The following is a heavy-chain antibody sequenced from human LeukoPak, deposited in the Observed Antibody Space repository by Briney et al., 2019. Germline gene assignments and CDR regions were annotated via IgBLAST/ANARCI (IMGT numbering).Heavy chain of an antibody. J-gene: IGHJ4*02. CDR2: VSYDGSNK. CDR1: GFTFSSYG. V-gene: IGHV3-30*18. CDR3: AKDGTFGASSSDYFDY. D-gene: IGHD3-10*01. Sequence: GRSLRLSCAASGFTFSSYGMHWVRQAPGKGLEWVAVVSYDGSNKYYADSVKGRFTISRDNSKNTLYLQMNSLRAEDTAVYYCAKDGTFGASSSDYFDYWGQGTLVTVSS.